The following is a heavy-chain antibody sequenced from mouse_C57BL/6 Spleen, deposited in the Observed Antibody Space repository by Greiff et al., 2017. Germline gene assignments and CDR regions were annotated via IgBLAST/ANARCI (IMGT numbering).Heavy chain of an antibody. V-gene: IGHV5-6*01. J-gene: IGHJ2*01. Sequence: EVKVVESGGDLVKPGGSLKLSCAASGFTFSSYGMSWVRQTPGKRLEWVATISSGGGYTYYADSVKGRFTISRDNAKNTLYLPMSSLESEDTAMYYCARPYDFDYWGQGTTLTVSS. CDR2: ISSGGGYT. CDR3: ARPYDFDY. CDR1: GFTFSSYG. D-gene: IGHD2-3*01.